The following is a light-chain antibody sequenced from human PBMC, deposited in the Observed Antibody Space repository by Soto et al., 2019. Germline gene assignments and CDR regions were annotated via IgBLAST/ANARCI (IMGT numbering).Light chain of an antibody. CDR1: QTINTY. CDR3: QQSYSAPYT. J-gene: IGKJ2*01. V-gene: IGKV1-39*01. Sequence: DIQVTQSPSSLSASLGDTVTITCRASQTINTYLNWYQQKPGKPPKLLIYSTSRLQTGVPSRISGSGSGTDFTLTFSNLQTEDFATYYCQQSYSAPYTFGQGTNLEI. CDR2: STS.